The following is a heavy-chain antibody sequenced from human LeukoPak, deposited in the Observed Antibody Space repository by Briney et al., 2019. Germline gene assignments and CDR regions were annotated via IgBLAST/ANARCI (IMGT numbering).Heavy chain of an antibody. V-gene: IGHV4-34*01. J-gene: IGHJ4*02. Sequence: PQTLSLTCALYGGSFTGYSCSWIRHPPGKGLEWIGEINHSESTNYNASLKSGVTISVETSKNEFSVQLSCVTAADTAVYYCGRGRQQWWSFKPCDYWGQGTLVTVSS. CDR2: INHSEST. CDR3: GRGRQQWWSFKPCDY. D-gene: IGHD2-15*01. CDR1: GGSFTGYS.